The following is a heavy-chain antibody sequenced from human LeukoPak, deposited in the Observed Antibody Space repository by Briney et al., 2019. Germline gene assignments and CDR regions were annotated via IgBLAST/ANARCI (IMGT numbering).Heavy chain of an antibody. CDR2: IYSGGST. D-gene: IGHD3-16*01. V-gene: IGHV3-66*01. CDR3: ASVRGSLREYDY. Sequence: GGSLRLSCAASGLPVSSDYMTWVRQAPGKGLEWVSVIYSGGSTSYADSVKGRFTISRGNSQNTVFLQMNSLRAEDTAVYYCASVRGSLREYDYWGQGTPVTVSS. CDR1: GLPVSSDY. J-gene: IGHJ4*02.